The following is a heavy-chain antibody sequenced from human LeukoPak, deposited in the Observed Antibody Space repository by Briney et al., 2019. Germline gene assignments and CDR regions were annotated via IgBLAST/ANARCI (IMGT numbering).Heavy chain of an antibody. V-gene: IGHV4-31*03. Sequence: PSQTLSLTCTVSGGSISSGGNYWTWIRQNPGKGLEWIAYINYSGNAYYNPSLKSRVTISVDTSKNQFSLKLSSVTAADTAVYYCARNELISSNYYYYGMDVWGQGTTVTVSS. CDR3: ARNELISSNYYYYGMDV. CDR1: GGSISSGGNY. CDR2: INYSGNA. J-gene: IGHJ6*02.